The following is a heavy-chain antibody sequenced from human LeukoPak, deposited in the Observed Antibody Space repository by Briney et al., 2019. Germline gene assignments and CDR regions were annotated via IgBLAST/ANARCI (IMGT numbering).Heavy chain of an antibody. V-gene: IGHV4-4*07. CDR3: ARGSLDSSGQYFFDY. D-gene: IGHD3-22*01. CDR1: GGSISNYY. CDR2: IYTSGST. Sequence: SETLSLTCTVSGGSISNYYWSWIRQPAGKGLEWIGRIYTSGSTIYNPSLNSRVTMSVDTSKNQFSLKLSSVTAADTAIYSCARGSLDSSGQYFFDYWGQGTLVTVSS. J-gene: IGHJ4*02.